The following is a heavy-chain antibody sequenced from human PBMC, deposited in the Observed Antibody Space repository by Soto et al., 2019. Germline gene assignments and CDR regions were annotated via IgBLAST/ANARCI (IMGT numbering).Heavy chain of an antibody. V-gene: IGHV4-39*01. CDR2: IYYSGST. CDR1: GGSISSSSYY. J-gene: IGHJ4*02. CDR3: ARQDNYGDYPVQF. D-gene: IGHD4-17*01. Sequence: QLQLQESGPGLVKPSETLSLTCTVSGGSISSSSYYWGWIRQPPGKGLEWIGSIYYSGSTYYNPSLKSRVTISVDTSKNQFSLKLSSVTAADTAVYYCARQDNYGDYPVQFGGQGTLVTVSS.